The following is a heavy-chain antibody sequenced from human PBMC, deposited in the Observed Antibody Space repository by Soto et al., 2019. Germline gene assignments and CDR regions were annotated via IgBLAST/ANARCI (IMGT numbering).Heavy chain of an antibody. CDR3: ARWGGEPLSKNFDY. CDR2: IYNSGTT. Sequence: QLQLQESGPGLVKPSETLSLSCTVSDGSISSSSDYWGWIRQPPGKGLEWIGNIYNSGTTYFNPSLKSRVTIPVDTSKSQFSRKLTSVTAADTAVYYCARWGGEPLSKNFDYWGQGILGTVSS. V-gene: IGHV4-39*01. D-gene: IGHD3-16*01. CDR1: DGSISSSSDY. J-gene: IGHJ4*02.